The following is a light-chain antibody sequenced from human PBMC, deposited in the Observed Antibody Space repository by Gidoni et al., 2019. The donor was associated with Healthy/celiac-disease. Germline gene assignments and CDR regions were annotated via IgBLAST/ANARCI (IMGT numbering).Light chain of an antibody. Sequence: QSVLTQPPSASGTPGQRVTISCSGSSSTIGSNTVNWYKQLPGTAPKLLIYSNNQRPSGVPDRFSGSKSGTSASLAISGLQSEDEADYYCAAWDDSLNGPVFGGGTQLTVL. CDR3: AAWDDSLNGPV. CDR1: SSTIGSNT. V-gene: IGLV1-44*01. J-gene: IGLJ7*01. CDR2: SNN.